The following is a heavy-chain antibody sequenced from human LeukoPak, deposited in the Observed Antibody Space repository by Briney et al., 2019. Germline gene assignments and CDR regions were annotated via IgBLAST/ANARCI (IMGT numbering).Heavy chain of an antibody. D-gene: IGHD3-10*01. CDR1: GGSISSSSYY. J-gene: IGHJ5*02. CDR3: VRGPYGSGISNWFDP. Sequence: SETLSLTCTVSGGSISSSSYYWAWIRQPPGKGLEWIGSIYYSGRTGYNPSLKSRVTISVDTSKNQFSLKLTSVTAADTAVYYCVRGPYGSGISNWFDPWGQGTLVIVSS. CDR2: IYYSGRT. V-gene: IGHV4-39*07.